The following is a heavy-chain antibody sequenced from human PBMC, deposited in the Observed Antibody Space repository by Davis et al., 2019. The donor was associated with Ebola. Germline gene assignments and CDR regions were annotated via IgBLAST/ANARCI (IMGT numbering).Heavy chain of an antibody. CDR2: ISSSSSYT. CDR1: GFTFSDYY. J-gene: IGHJ6*02. V-gene: IGHV3-11*06. CDR3: AGQLQKRGYSYGWYYYGMDV. Sequence: GESLKISCAASGFTFSDYYMSWIRQAPGKGLEWVSYISSSSSYTNYADSVKGRFTISRDNAKNSLYLQMNSLRAEDTAAYYCAGQLQKRGYSYGWYYYGMDVWGQGTTVTVSS. D-gene: IGHD5-18*01.